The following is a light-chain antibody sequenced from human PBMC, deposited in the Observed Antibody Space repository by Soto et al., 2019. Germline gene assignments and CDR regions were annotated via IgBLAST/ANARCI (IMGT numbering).Light chain of an antibody. J-gene: IGKJ1*01. CDR2: DAS. CDR3: QQRSN. CDR1: QSFSSY. Sequence: EIVLTQSPATLSLSPGERATLSCRASQSFSSYLAWYQQKPGQAPRLLIYDASNRATGIPARFTGSGSGTDFTRTISSLLPEYFAVYYCQQRSNFGQGTKLEIK. V-gene: IGKV3-11*01.